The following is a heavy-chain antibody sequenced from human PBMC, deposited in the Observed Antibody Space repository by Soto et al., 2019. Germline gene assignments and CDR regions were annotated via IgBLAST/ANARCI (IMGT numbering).Heavy chain of an antibody. CDR2: IYYSGST. D-gene: IGHD3-10*01. CDR1: GGSISSYY. Sequence: PSETLSLTCTVSGGSISSYYWSWIRQPPGKGLEWIGYIYYSGSTNYNPSLKSRVTISVDTSKNQFSLKLGSVTAADTAVYYCAREVRIYYYGSVEVRDNWFDPWGQGTLVTVSS. J-gene: IGHJ5*02. CDR3: AREVRIYYYGSVEVRDNWFDP. V-gene: IGHV4-59*01.